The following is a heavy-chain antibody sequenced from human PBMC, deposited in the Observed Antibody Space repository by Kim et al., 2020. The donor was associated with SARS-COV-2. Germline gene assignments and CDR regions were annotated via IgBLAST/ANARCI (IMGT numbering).Heavy chain of an antibody. D-gene: IGHD3-10*01. Sequence: SETLSLTCTVSGGSISSYYWSWIRQPPGKGLEWIGYIYYSGSTNYNPSLKSRVTISVDTSKNQFSLKLSSVTAADTAVDYCARHYGSGRPYFDYWGQGTLVTVSS. CDR3: ARHYGSGRPYFDY. CDR1: GGSISSYY. J-gene: IGHJ4*02. V-gene: IGHV4-59*08. CDR2: IYYSGST.